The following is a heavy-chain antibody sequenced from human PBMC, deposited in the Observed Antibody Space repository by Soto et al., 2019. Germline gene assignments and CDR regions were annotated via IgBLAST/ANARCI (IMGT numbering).Heavy chain of an antibody. CDR2: IVVGSGNT. V-gene: IGHV1-58*01. CDR3: ARDRNCSGGSCYFSKRPMYNWFDP. CDR1: GFTFTSSA. J-gene: IGHJ5*02. Sequence: GASVKVSCKASGFTFTSSAVQWVRQARGQRLEWIGWIVVGSGNTNYAQKFQERVTITRDMSTSTAYMELSSLRSEDTAVYYCARDRNCSGGSCYFSKRPMYNWFDPWGQGTLVTVSS. D-gene: IGHD2-15*01.